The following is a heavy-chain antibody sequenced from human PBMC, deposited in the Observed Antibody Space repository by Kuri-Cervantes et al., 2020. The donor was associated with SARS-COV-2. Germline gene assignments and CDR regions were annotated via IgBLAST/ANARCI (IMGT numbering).Heavy chain of an antibody. D-gene: IGHD6-19*01. V-gene: IGHV3-23*01. CDR3: AQTLIAVAGYFDY. CDR2: ISGSGGST. J-gene: IGHJ4*02. CDR1: GFTFSSYA. Sequence: GESLEISCAASGFTFSSYAMSWVRQAPGKGLEWVSAISGSGGSTYYADSVKGRFTISRDNSKNTLYLQMNSLRAEDTAVYYCAQTLIAVAGYFDYWGQGTLVTVSS.